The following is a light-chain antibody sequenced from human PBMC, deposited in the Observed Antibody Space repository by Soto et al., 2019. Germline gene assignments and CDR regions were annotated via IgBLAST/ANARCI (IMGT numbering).Light chain of an antibody. CDR3: HQYENWPKT. CDR1: QSISRN. Sequence: EIVRTKSKTTLSASPGERATLSCRASQSISRNLAWFQQKPGQAPSLLIFGASTRAAGIPARFSGSGSGTEFTLTISGLQSEDFAVYFCHQYENWPKTFGQGTKVDIK. CDR2: GAS. V-gene: IGKV3-15*01. J-gene: IGKJ1*01.